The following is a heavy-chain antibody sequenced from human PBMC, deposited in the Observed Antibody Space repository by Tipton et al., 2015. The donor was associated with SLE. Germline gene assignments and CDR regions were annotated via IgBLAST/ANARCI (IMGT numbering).Heavy chain of an antibody. J-gene: IGHJ4*02. D-gene: IGHD4-11*01. Sequence: GLVKPSETLSLTCTVSGGSISSHYWSWIRQPPGKGLEWIGYIYYSGSTNYNPSLKSRVTISVDTSKNQFSLKLSSVTAADTAVYYCARWAGPTVTFDYWGQGTLVTVSS. CDR3: ARWAGPTVTFDY. V-gene: IGHV4-59*11. CDR1: GGSISSHY. CDR2: IYYSGST.